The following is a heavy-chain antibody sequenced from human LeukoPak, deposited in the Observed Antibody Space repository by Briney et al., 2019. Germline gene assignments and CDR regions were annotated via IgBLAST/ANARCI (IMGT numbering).Heavy chain of an antibody. V-gene: IGHV3-15*01. CDR1: GFTFSNAW. D-gene: IGHD3/OR15-3a*01. CDR3: TTVKGTMDKDFWTAYYFGLVY. CDR2: IKSKTDGGTT. J-gene: IGHJ4*02. Sequence: GSLRLSCAASGFTFSNAWMSWVRQAPGKGLEWVGSIKSKTDGGTTDYAAPVKGRFTISRDDSKNTLYLQMNSLKTEDTAVYYCTTVKGTMDKDFWTAYYFGLVYWGQGTLVTVSS.